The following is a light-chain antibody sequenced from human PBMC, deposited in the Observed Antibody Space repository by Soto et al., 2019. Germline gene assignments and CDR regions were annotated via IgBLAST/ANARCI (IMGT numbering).Light chain of an antibody. J-gene: IGLJ1*01. CDR3: AAWAASRGAYV. CDR1: STNIGNNY. V-gene: IGLV1-47*02. CDR2: NNN. Sequence: TRGQRVTIPCPGHSTNIGNNYVCWYQQLPGAAPNLLSDNNNHRPSGVPGRFVGCKSATSASLAISGLRSEDEADYYFAAWAASRGAYVFGGGTQGTGL.